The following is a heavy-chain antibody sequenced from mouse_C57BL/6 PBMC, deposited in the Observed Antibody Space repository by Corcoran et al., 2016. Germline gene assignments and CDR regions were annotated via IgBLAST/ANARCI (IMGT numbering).Heavy chain of an antibody. Sequence: QIQLVQSGPELKKPGETVKISCKASGYTFTTYGMSWVKQAPGRGLKWIGWINTYSGVPTYADDFKGRFAFSLETSASTAYLQINNLKNEDTATYFCARGELGSFAYWGQGTLVTVSA. V-gene: IGHV9-3*01. CDR1: GYTFTTYG. CDR2: INTYSGVP. J-gene: IGHJ3*01. D-gene: IGHD4-1*01. CDR3: ARGELGSFAY.